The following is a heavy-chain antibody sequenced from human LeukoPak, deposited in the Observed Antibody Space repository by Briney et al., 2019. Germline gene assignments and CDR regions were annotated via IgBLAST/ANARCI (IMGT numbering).Heavy chain of an antibody. Sequence: ASVKVSCKASGYTFTGYYMHWVRQAPGQGLEWMGWINPNSGGTNYAQTFQGRVTMTRDTSISTAYMELSRLRSDDTAVYYCAGDQRVVPVDYWGQGTLVTVSS. CDR3: AGDQRVVPVDY. V-gene: IGHV1-2*02. D-gene: IGHD2-2*01. CDR2: INPNSGGT. CDR1: GYTFTGYY. J-gene: IGHJ4*02.